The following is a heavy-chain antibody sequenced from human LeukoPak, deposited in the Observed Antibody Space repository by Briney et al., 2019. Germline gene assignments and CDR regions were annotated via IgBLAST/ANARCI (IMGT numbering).Heavy chain of an antibody. Sequence: AASVKVSCKASGYTFTGDYMHWVRQAPGQGLEWMGGINPNSGGTNYAQKFQGRVTMTRDTSISTTYMELSRLRSDDTAVYYCVGKAPTYYYYGMDVRGQGTTVTVSS. V-gene: IGHV1-2*02. CDR1: GYTFTGDY. CDR2: INPNSGGT. CDR3: VGKAPTYYYYGMDV. J-gene: IGHJ6*02. D-gene: IGHD4-23*01.